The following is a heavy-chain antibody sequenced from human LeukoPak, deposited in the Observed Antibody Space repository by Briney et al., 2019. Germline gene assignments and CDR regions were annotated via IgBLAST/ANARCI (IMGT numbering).Heavy chain of an antibody. D-gene: IGHD3-10*01. J-gene: IGHJ4*02. CDR2: IYSGGST. CDR3: ARVGGH. CDR1: GFTFSSYS. V-gene: IGHV3-53*01. Sequence: GGSLRLSCAASGFTFSSYSMSWVRQAPGKGLESVSVIYSGGSTYYADSVRGRFTISRDNSKNTLYLQMNSLRVEDTAVYYCARVGGHWGQGTLVTVSS.